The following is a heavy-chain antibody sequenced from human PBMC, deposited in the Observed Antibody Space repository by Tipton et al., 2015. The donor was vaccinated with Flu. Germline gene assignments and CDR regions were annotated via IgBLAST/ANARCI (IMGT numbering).Heavy chain of an antibody. J-gene: IGHJ6*02. CDR1: GDSISSSNYY. Sequence: LRLSCTVSGDSISSSNYYWGWLRQPPGKGLEWIGSIYYSGDTSYSPSLKTRVTVSVDTSKNQFSLKLRSVTAADTAVYYCARDLGVSGSLFYYYYVMDVWGQGTTVTVSS. D-gene: IGHD1-26*01. V-gene: IGHV4-39*07. CDR3: ARDLGVSGSLFYYYYVMDV. CDR2: IYYSGDT.